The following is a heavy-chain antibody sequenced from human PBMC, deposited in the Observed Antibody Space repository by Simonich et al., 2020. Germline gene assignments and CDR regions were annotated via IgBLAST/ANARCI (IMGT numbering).Heavy chain of an antibody. CDR2: INPNSGGT. V-gene: IGHV1-2*02. D-gene: IGHD7-27*01. CDR3: ARGRLTGDKGAFDI. Sequence: QVQLVQSGAEVKKPGASVKVSCKASGYPFTGYYMHWVRQAPGQGLGGMGWINPNSGGTNDAQKFQGRVTMTRDTSISTAYMELSRLRSDDTAVYYCARGRLTGDKGAFDIWGQGTMVTVSS. J-gene: IGHJ3*02. CDR1: GYPFTGYY.